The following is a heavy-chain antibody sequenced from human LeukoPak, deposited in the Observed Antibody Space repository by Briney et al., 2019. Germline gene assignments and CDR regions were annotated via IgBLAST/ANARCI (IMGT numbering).Heavy chain of an antibody. CDR3: ARAYDFWSGYYPYFDY. CDR2: IYYSGST. V-gene: IGHV4-30-4*08. J-gene: IGHJ4*02. D-gene: IGHD3-3*01. Sequence: PSGTLSLTCTVSGGSISSGDYYWSWIRQPPGKGLEWIGYIYYSGSTYYNPSLKSRVTISVDTSKNQFSLKLSSVTAADTAVYYCARAYDFWSGYYPYFDYWGPGTLVTVSS. CDR1: GGSISSGDYY.